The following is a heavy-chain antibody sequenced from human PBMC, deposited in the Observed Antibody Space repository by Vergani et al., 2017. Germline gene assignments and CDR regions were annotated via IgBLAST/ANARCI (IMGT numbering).Heavy chain of an antibody. CDR2: ISASGNA. J-gene: IGHJ3*01. D-gene: IGHD2-15*01. V-gene: IGHV4-61*02. CDR1: GGSISAGYYF. Sequence: QVQLQASGPGRVKPSQTLSLTCTMSGGSISAGYYFWSWIRQPAGKGLEWLGHISASGNASHSPSLKTRVSMSVETSKNQFSLTVTSVTAADTAIYFCARRSGGYYSGGKVHPLRTAFDVWGNGTVVTVSS. CDR3: ARRSGGYYSGGKVHPLRTAFDV.